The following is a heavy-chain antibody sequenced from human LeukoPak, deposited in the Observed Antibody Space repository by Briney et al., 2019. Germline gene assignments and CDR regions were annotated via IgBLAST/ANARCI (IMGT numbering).Heavy chain of an antibody. Sequence: GGSLRLSCSASGFIFSTYSMNWVRQAPGKGLEWLSYISRARSTTYYADSVKGRFTISRDNAKNSLYLQMNSLRAEDTAVYHCARDSGSYLQPTDYWGQGTLVTVSS. V-gene: IGHV3-48*04. D-gene: IGHD1-26*01. J-gene: IGHJ4*02. CDR3: ARDSGSYLQPTDY. CDR2: ISRARSTT. CDR1: GFIFSTYS.